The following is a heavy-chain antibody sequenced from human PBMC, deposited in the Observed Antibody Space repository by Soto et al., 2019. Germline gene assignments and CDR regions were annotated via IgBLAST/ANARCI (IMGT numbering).Heavy chain of an antibody. CDR2: INPATGAA. CDR3: AGGGGVGVAGSAPFDM. CDR1: GYPVTAYY. D-gene: IGHD3-3*01. Sequence: QLHLVQSGAVVKKPGASVTVSCSASGYPVTAYYMHWVRQAPGRGLEWMGGINPATGAAKYTQTSQGRVTVTRDRATSTVFMELRGLTSEDTAAFLWAGGGGVGVAGSAPFDMWGQGTLVNVSS. J-gene: IGHJ3*02. V-gene: IGHV1-2*02.